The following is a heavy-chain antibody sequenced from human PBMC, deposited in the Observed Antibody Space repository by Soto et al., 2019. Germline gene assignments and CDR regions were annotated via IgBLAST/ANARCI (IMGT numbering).Heavy chain of an antibody. Sequence: EVQLLESGGGLVQPGGSLRLSCAASGFTFSTYAMNWVRQAPGKGLEWVSGISGSGDSTYYADSVKGRFTVSRDNSKNTLYLQMNSLRAEDKAVFYCAKERSSGWSCDYWGQGTLVTVSS. J-gene: IGHJ4*02. CDR2: ISGSGDST. CDR3: AKERSSGWSCDY. CDR1: GFTFSTYA. V-gene: IGHV3-23*01. D-gene: IGHD6-19*01.